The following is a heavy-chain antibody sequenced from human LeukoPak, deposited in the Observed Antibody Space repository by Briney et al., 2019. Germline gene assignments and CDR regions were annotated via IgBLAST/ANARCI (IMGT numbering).Heavy chain of an antibody. CDR1: GFIFSHYG. Sequence: GGSLRLSCAASGFIFSHYGMHWVRQAPGKGLEWVAVIQNDASTENFADSVKGRFTISRDNSKNTVFLQMNSLRVEDTAVYYCARELSQIVWGGLDYGGQGTLVSVSS. CDR3: ARELSQIVWGGLDY. CDR2: IQNDASTE. D-gene: IGHD2-21*01. V-gene: IGHV3-33*05. J-gene: IGHJ4*02.